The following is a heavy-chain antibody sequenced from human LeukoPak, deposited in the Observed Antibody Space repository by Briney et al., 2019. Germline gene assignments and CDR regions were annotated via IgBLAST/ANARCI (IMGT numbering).Heavy chain of an antibody. CDR3: ARGGGSGSYYNDAFDI. V-gene: IGHV4-4*02. Sequence: SETLSLTCAVSGDSISSSNYWSWVRQPPGKGLEWIWEIYHAGSTNYNPSLKSRVTISVDTSRNQFSLKLNSVTAADTAVYYCARGGGSGSYYNDAFDIWGQGTMVTVSS. CDR1: GDSISSSNY. J-gene: IGHJ3*02. D-gene: IGHD3-10*01. CDR2: IYHAGST.